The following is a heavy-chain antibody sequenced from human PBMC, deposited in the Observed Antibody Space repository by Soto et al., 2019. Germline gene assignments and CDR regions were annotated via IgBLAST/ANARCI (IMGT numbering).Heavy chain of an antibody. Sequence: GGSLRLSCTASGFTFGDYAMSWFRQAPGKGLEWVGFIRSEAYGGTTEYAASVKGRFTISRDDSKSIAYLQMNSLKTEDTAVYYCTRGFLSPYYYGSSGYYPFDYWGQGTLVTVS. D-gene: IGHD3-22*01. J-gene: IGHJ4*02. CDR2: IRSEAYGGTT. CDR3: TRGFLSPYYYGSSGYYPFDY. V-gene: IGHV3-49*03. CDR1: GFTFGDYA.